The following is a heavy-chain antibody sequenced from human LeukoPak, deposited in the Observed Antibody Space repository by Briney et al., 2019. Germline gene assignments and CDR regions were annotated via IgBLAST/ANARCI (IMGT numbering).Heavy chain of an antibody. D-gene: IGHD6-13*01. J-gene: IGHJ4*02. CDR1: GFTFDDYA. CDR3: AKDMNTGIAAAGVYFDY. CDR2: ISWNSGSI. Sequence: QSGGSLGLSCAASGFTFDDYAMHWARQAPGKGLEGVSGISWNSGSIGYADSVKGRFTISRDNAKNSLYLQMNSLRAEDTALYYCAKDMNTGIAAAGVYFDYWGQGTLVTVSS. V-gene: IGHV3-9*01.